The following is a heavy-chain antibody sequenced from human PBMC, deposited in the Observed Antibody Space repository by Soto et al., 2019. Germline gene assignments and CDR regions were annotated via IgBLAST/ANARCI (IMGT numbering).Heavy chain of an antibody. Sequence: GGSLRLSCAASGFTFDDYGMSWVRQAPGKGLEWVSGINWNGGSTGYADSVKGRFTISRDNAKNSLYLQMNSLRAEDTALYHCARDHSSGDAFDIWGQGTMVTVSS. V-gene: IGHV3-20*01. CDR3: ARDHSSGDAFDI. CDR1: GFTFDDYG. J-gene: IGHJ3*02. D-gene: IGHD6-25*01. CDR2: INWNGGST.